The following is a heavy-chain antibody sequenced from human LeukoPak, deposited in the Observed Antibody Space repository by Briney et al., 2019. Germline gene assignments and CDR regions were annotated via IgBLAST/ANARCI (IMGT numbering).Heavy chain of an antibody. V-gene: IGHV3-30*04. Sequence: GGSLRLSCAASGFTFSSYAMHWVRQAPGKGLEWVAIISYDGSNKYYADSVKGRFTISRDDAKNSLYLQMNSLRVEDMAVYYCVRGGYCSSTICYWYNAFDMWGQGTMVTVSS. J-gene: IGHJ3*02. CDR3: VRGGYCSSTICYWYNAFDM. CDR1: GFTFSSYA. D-gene: IGHD2-2*01. CDR2: ISYDGSNK.